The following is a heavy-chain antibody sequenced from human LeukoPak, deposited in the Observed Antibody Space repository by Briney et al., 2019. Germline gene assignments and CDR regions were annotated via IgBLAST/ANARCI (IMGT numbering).Heavy chain of an antibody. D-gene: IGHD3-22*01. CDR3: ARGGYYDSSGYCGYYFDY. Sequence: SETLSLTCTVSGGSISSYYWSWIRQPPGKGLEWIGYIYYSGSTNYNPSLKSRVTISVDTSKNQFSLKLSSVTAADTAVYYCARGGYYDSSGYCGYYFDYWGQGTLVTVSS. J-gene: IGHJ4*02. CDR1: GGSISSYY. V-gene: IGHV4-59*01. CDR2: IYYSGST.